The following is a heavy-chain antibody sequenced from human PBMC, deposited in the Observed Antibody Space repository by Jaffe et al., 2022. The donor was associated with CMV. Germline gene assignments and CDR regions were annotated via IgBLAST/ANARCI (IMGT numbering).Heavy chain of an antibody. V-gene: IGHV1-2*04. CDR1: GYTFTGYY. Sequence: QVQLVQSGAEVKKPGASVKVSCKASGYTFTGYYMHWVRQAPGQGLEWMGWINPNSGGTNYAQKFQGWVTMTRDTSISTAYMELSRLRSDDTAVYYCARAPPPYSSSALPTREYYFDYWGQGTLVTVSS. D-gene: IGHD6-6*01. CDR3: ARAPPPYSSSALPTREYYFDY. CDR2: INPNSGGT. J-gene: IGHJ4*02.